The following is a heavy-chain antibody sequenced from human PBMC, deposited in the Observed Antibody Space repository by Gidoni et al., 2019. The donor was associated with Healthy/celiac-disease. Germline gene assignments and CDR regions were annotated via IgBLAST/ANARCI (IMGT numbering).Heavy chain of an antibody. Sequence: EVQLVESGGGLIQPGGSLRLSCAASGFTVSSNYMRWVRQAPGKGLEWVSIIYSAGSTYYADSVKGRFTISRDNSKNTLYLQMNSLRAEDTAVYYCATEYCSGGSCYSGLGYWGLGTLVTVSS. V-gene: IGHV3-53*01. CDR2: IYSAGST. CDR1: GFTVSSNY. CDR3: ATEYCSGGSCYSGLGY. J-gene: IGHJ4*02. D-gene: IGHD2-15*01.